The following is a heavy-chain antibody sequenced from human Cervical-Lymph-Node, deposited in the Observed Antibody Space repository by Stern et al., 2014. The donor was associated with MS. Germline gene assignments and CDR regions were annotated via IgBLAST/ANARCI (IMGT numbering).Heavy chain of an antibody. D-gene: IGHD2-21*02. V-gene: IGHV1-24*01. Sequence: QMQLVQSGAEVKKPGASVKVSCKVSGYTLTEMSMHWVRPAPGKGLEWMGGYDPQHGESVYAQKIQGRVTMAEDRSTDTAYMELTSLRSDDTAVYYCATHRGRVTYYYGLDVWGQGTTVTVSS. CDR3: ATHRGRVTYYYGLDV. CDR2: YDPQHGES. CDR1: GYTLTEMS. J-gene: IGHJ6*02.